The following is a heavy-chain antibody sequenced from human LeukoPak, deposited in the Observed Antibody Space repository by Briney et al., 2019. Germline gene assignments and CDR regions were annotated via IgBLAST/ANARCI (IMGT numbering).Heavy chain of an antibody. CDR1: GFTFSDYY. D-gene: IGHD6-13*01. J-gene: IGHJ4*02. V-gene: IGHV3-11*04. CDR2: ISSSSSIK. Sequence: GGSLRLSCAASGFTFSDYYMSWIRQAPGKGLEWVSYISSSSSIKYYADSVKGRFTISRDNAENSLFLQMISLRDEDTAVYYCARETMSSSWTYDYWGQGTLVTVSS. CDR3: ARETMSSSWTYDY.